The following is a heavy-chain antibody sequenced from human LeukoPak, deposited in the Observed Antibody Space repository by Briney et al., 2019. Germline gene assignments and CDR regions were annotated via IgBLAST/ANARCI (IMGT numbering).Heavy chain of an antibody. CDR1: GGSISGYY. Sequence: SETLSLTCTVSGGSISGYYWSWIRQPPGKGLEWIAYIYYSGSTNYNPPLRSRVTISVDTSKNQFSLKLSSVTAAETAVYYCARHHYYGSGTFDYWGQGTLVTVSS. CDR3: ARHHYYGSGTFDY. V-gene: IGHV4-59*01. CDR2: IYYSGST. D-gene: IGHD3-10*01. J-gene: IGHJ4*02.